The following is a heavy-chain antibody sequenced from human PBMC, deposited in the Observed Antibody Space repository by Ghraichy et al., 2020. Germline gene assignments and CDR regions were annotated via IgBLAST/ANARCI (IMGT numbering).Heavy chain of an antibody. J-gene: IGHJ4*02. Sequence: SETLSLTCTVSGGSISSSSYYWGWIRQPPGKGLEWIGSIYYSGSTYYNPSLKSRVTISVDTSKNQFSLKLSSVTAADTAVYYCARSYSGSYQFDYWGQGTLVTVSS. CDR2: IYYSGST. D-gene: IGHD1-26*01. CDR1: GGSISSSSYY. V-gene: IGHV4-39*01. CDR3: ARSYSGSYQFDY.